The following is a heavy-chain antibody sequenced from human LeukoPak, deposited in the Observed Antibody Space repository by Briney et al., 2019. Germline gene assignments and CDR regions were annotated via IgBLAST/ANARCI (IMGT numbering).Heavy chain of an antibody. CDR1: EFTFSDYY. D-gene: IGHD3-10*01. Sequence: TGGSLRLSCAASEFTFSDYYMSWIRQAPGKGLEWVSYISYSGDTIYYADSVKGRFTISRDNAKNSLSLQMNSLRADDTAVYYCARDVNYYASGYYYGDWGQGTLVTVSS. CDR2: ISYSGDTI. J-gene: IGHJ4*02. CDR3: ARDVNYYASGYYYGD. V-gene: IGHV3-11*04.